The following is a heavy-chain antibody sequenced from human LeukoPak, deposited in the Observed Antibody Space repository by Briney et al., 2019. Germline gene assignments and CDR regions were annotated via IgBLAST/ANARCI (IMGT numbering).Heavy chain of an antibody. V-gene: IGHV3-74*01. J-gene: IGHJ3*02. CDR2: INSDGSST. Sequence: GGSLRLSCAASGFTFSSYWMHWVRQAPGKGLEWVSRINSDGSSTNYADSVKGRFTISRDNAKNTLYLQMNSLRAEDTAVYYCASEGTVTTDAFDIWGQGTMVTVSS. D-gene: IGHD4-17*01. CDR1: GFTFSSYW. CDR3: ASEGTVTTDAFDI.